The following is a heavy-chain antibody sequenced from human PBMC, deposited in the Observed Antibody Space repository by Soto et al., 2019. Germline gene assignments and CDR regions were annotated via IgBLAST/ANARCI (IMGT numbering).Heavy chain of an antibody. CDR1: GGSISSYY. J-gene: IGHJ4*02. CDR2: IYYSGST. V-gene: IGHV4-59*08. Sequence: SETLSLTCTVSGGSISSYYWSWIRQPPGKGLEWIGYIYYSGSTYYNPSLKSRVTISVDTSKNQFSLRLSSVTATDTAVYYCARSVCSGGTCYQDYWGQGTLVTVSS. CDR3: ARSVCSGGTCYQDY. D-gene: IGHD2-15*01.